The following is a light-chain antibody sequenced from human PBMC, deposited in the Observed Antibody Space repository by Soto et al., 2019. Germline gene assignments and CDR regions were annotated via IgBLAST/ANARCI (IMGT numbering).Light chain of an antibody. CDR1: QGISSY. J-gene: IGKJ4*01. Sequence: DIQLTQSPSFLSASVGDRVTITCRASQGISSYLAWYQQKPGKAPKLLIYAASTLQSGVPSRFSGSVSGTEFTLTIISLQPEDFATYDCQQLNSYRLTFGGGTKVEIK. V-gene: IGKV1-9*01. CDR3: QQLNSYRLT. CDR2: AAS.